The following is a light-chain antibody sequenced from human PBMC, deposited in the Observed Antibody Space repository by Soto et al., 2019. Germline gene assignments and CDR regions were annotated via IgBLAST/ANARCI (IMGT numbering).Light chain of an antibody. CDR2: GST. V-gene: IGLV1-40*01. J-gene: IGLJ1*01. CDR3: QSYDNSLSAYV. CDR1: SSDIGAGSE. Sequence: QSVLTQPPSLSGSPGQSVTIACTWISSDIGAGSEVHWYQQLPGTAPKLLIFGSTNRPSGVPDRFSGSKSATSASLAITGLQAEDEADYYCQSYDNSLSAYVFGTGTKVTVL.